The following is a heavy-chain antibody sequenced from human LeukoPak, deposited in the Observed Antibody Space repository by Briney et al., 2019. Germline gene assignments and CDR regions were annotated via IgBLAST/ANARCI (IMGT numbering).Heavy chain of an antibody. J-gene: IGHJ4*02. D-gene: IGHD3-22*01. Sequence: ASVKVSCKASGYTFTSYAMHWVRQAPGQRLEWMVWINAGNGNTKYSQKFQGRVTITRDTSASTAYMELSSLRSEDTAVYYCARDSSGYYGYFDYWGQGTLVTVSS. CDR1: GYTFTSYA. CDR3: ARDSSGYYGYFDY. V-gene: IGHV1-3*01. CDR2: INAGNGNT.